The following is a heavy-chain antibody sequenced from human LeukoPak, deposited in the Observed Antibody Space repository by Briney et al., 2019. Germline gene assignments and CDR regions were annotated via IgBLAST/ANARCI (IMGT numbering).Heavy chain of an antibody. CDR3: STVVVTAARYYFDY. Sequence: GESLKISCQGSGYSFTSYWINWVRQMPGKGLEWMGRIDPSDSYTNYSPSFQGHVTISADKSISTAYLQWSSPKASDTAMYYCSTVVVTAARYYFDYWGQGTLVTVSS. CDR2: IDPSDSYT. D-gene: IGHD2-2*01. CDR1: GYSFTSYW. V-gene: IGHV5-10-1*01. J-gene: IGHJ4*02.